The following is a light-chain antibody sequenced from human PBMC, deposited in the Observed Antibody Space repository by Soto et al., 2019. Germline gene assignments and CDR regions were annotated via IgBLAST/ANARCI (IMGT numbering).Light chain of an antibody. V-gene: IGKV3-15*01. CDR2: AAS. CDR1: QSVRSN. J-gene: IGKJ4*01. Sequence: EMVMTPSPATLPVSPGERVTLSCRASQSVRSNLAWHQQKPGQAPGLLIYAASAWDTGVPARFSGSGSGTEFTLTISGLQSEDFAVYFCQQYYSWPLTFGGGTKVDIK. CDR3: QQYYSWPLT.